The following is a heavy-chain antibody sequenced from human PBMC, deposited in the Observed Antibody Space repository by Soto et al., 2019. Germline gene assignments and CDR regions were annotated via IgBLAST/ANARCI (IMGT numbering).Heavy chain of an antibody. CDR1: GFTFSSYG. Sequence: QVQLVESGGGVVQPGRSLRLSCAASGFTFSSYGMHWVRQAPGKGLEWVAVIWYDGSNKYYADSVKGRFTISRDNSKNTLYLQMNSLRAEDTAVYYCARVEQYSYGPPYFDYWGQGTLVTVSS. V-gene: IGHV3-33*01. J-gene: IGHJ4*02. D-gene: IGHD5-18*01. CDR2: IWYDGSNK. CDR3: ARVEQYSYGPPYFDY.